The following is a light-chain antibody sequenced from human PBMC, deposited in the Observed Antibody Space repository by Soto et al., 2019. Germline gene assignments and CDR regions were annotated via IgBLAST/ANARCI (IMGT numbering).Light chain of an antibody. CDR3: ALYVGSGTVV. J-gene: IGLJ2*01. CDR1: SGSVSTSYY. Sequence: QAVVTQEPSVSVSPGGTVILTCGLTSGSVSTSYYPSWYQQSPGLAPRTLIYNTTTRSSGVPDRFSGSILGNNAALTITGAQSDDESDYLCALYVGSGTVVFGGGTKLTVL. V-gene: IGLV8-61*01. CDR2: NTT.